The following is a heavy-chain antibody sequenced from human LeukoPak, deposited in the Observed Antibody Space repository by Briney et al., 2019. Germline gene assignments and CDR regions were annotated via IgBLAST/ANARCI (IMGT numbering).Heavy chain of an antibody. Sequence: AASLRVSCAASGFTFNKDGMSWVRQALGKGLEWVSTVNENGAETHYADSVKGRFTISRDNSKNTVLLQMNSLRADDTALYYCTKGDGGWYPIDYWGQGTLVIVSS. CDR3: TKGDGGWYPIDY. CDR2: VNENGAET. D-gene: IGHD6-19*01. CDR1: GFTFNKDG. J-gene: IGHJ4*02. V-gene: IGHV3-23*01.